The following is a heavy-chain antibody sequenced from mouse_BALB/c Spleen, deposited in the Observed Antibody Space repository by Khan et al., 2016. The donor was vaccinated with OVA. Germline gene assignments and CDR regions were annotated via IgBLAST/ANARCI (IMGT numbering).Heavy chain of an antibody. J-gene: IGHJ4*01. Sequence: EVKLLESGPGLVKPSQSLSLTCTVTGYSITSNYAWNWIRQFPGNKLEWMGYISYSGSTNYNPSLKSRISITRDTSKNQFFLQLNSVTTGETATYYCARGNYYVYALDYWGQGTSITVSS. CDR3: ARGNYYVYALDY. CDR2: ISYSGST. D-gene: IGHD1-1*01. V-gene: IGHV3-2*02. CDR1: GYSITSNYA.